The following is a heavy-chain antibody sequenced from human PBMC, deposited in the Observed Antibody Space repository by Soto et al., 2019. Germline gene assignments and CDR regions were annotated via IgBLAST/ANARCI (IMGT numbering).Heavy chain of an antibody. Sequence: QVQLQESGTGLVKPSQTLSLTCTVSGGSISSGDYYWSWIRQPPGKGLGWIGYIYYSGSTYYNPSFMRRVTISVNASKNQFALNLSSVTAAEPAVYYCARDVYSYGFAYFDYWGQGTLVTVSS. CDR3: ARDVYSYGFAYFDY. CDR2: IYYSGST. J-gene: IGHJ4*02. CDR1: GGSISSGDYY. V-gene: IGHV4-30-4*01. D-gene: IGHD5-18*01.